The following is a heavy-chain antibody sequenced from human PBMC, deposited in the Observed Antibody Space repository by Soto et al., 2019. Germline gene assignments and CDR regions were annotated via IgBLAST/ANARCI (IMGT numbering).Heavy chain of an antibody. V-gene: IGHV3-23*01. CDR2: ISGGGDTT. J-gene: IGHJ4*02. D-gene: IGHD3-10*01. Sequence: EVQMLESGGGLVQTGGSLRLSCTVSGFTFSSFAISWVRQAPGKGPEWVSSISGGGDTTYYADSVRGRFTISRDNSRDTLYLQMNSLRVEDTSVYYCPPHRGLAHYFDYRGQGTGVTVSS. CDR1: GFTFSSFA. CDR3: PPHRGLAHYFDY.